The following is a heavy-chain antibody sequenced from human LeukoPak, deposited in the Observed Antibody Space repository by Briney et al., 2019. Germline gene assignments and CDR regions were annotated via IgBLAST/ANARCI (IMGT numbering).Heavy chain of an antibody. Sequence: GGSLRLSCAASGFTFSSYEMNWVRQAPGKGLEWVSYISSSGSTIYYADSVKGRFTISRDNAKNSLYLQTNSLRAEDTAVYYCARVLRDSSSWYYYYYGMDVWGQGTTVTVSS. V-gene: IGHV3-48*03. CDR2: ISSSGSTI. D-gene: IGHD6-13*01. CDR1: GFTFSSYE. J-gene: IGHJ6*02. CDR3: ARVLRDSSSWYYYYYGMDV.